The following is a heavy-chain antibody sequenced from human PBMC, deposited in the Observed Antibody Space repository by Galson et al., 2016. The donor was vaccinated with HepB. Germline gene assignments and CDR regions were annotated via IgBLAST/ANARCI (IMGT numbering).Heavy chain of an antibody. V-gene: IGHV4-30-4*01. J-gene: IGHJ3*01. CDR2: TYIRWNT. CDR1: ADSLSVGVCY. D-gene: IGHD3-10*01. Sequence: TLYPTCTVPADSLSVGVCYYSWIRQPPRKGLAWVSYTYIRWNTYYNPSLASRISISLDTSKNHVSLKVTSVTAADTDMDYCVRGPPHGCEGSTCYLGAFDVWGQGTMVTVSS. CDR3: VRGPPHGCEGSTCYLGAFDV.